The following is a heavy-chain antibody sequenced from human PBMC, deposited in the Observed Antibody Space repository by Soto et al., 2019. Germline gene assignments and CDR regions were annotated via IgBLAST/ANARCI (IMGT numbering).Heavy chain of an antibody. D-gene: IGHD6-19*01. Sequence: PGGSLRLSCEASGFTISECSMNWVRQAPGKGLEWLAYITIRTGNVLYADSVRGRFTISADNAENSVILQMNSLRAEDTAVYYCAKDKGSGWYGYYGMDVWGQGTTVTVSS. J-gene: IGHJ6*02. V-gene: IGHV3-48*01. CDR2: ITIRTGNV. CDR3: AKDKGSGWYGYYGMDV. CDR1: GFTISECS.